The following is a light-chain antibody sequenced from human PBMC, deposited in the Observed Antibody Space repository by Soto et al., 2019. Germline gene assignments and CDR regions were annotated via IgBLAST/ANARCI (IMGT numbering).Light chain of an antibody. J-gene: IGKJ4*01. V-gene: IGKV3-11*01. CDR3: QQRSNWPPLA. CDR1: QSVSTY. CDR2: DAS. Sequence: ETVLTQSPATLSLSPGERATLSCRASQSVSTYVAWYQQKPGQAPRLLIYDASHRATGIPARFSGSGSRTDFSLTISSLEPEDFAVYYCQQRSNWPPLACGGGTKVEIK.